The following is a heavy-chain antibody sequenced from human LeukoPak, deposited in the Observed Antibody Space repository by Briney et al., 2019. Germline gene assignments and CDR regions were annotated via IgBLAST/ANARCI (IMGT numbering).Heavy chain of an antibody. D-gene: IGHD5-12*01. V-gene: IGHV4-34*01. Sequence: PSETLPLTCAVYGGSFSGYYWSWIRQPPGKGLEWIGEINHSGSTNYNPSLKSRVTISVDTSKNQFSLKLSSVTAADTAVYYCARDRYSGYDLRAFDIWGQGTMVTVSS. CDR1: GGSFSGYY. CDR3: ARDRYSGYDLRAFDI. CDR2: INHSGST. J-gene: IGHJ3*02.